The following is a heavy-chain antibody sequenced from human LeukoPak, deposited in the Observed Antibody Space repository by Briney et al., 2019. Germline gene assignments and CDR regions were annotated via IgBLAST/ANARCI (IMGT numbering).Heavy chain of an antibody. V-gene: IGHV3-23*01. CDR2: ISGSGVNT. Sequence: AGGSLRLSCATSGFTFSTYAMNWVRQAPGKGLEWVSTISGSGVNTYYADSVKGRFTISRDSSRNTLSPQMNSLRAEDTAVYYCASAPAYYYDSSGSPFDYWGQGTLVTVSS. CDR1: GFTFSTYA. CDR3: ASAPAYYYDSSGSPFDY. D-gene: IGHD3-22*01. J-gene: IGHJ4*02.